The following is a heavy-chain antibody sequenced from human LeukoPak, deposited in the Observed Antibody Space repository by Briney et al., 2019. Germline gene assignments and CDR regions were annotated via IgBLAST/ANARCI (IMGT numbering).Heavy chain of an antibody. D-gene: IGHD2-21*02. J-gene: IGHJ5*02. CDR1: GYSFTFYY. V-gene: IGHV1-2*02. CDR2: IYPNGGRT. CDR3: ARGRTANWFDP. Sequence: GASVNVSFTSSGYSFTFYYMRWVRQAPGQGLEWMGWIYPNGGRTKYARKFQGRVTVTSDTSISTVYMDLRSLGSDDTAVYYCARGRTANWFDPWGQGTLVTVSS.